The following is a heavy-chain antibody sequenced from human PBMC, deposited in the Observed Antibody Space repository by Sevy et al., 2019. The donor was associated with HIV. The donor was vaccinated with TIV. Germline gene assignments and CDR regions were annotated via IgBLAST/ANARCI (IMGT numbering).Heavy chain of an antibody. CDR3: TTGAGYSYG. D-gene: IGHD5-18*01. Sequence: GGSLRLSCAASGFTFSRNGMHWVRQAPGKGLEWVGRIQSKTDGGTIDYAAPVKVRFTISRDDSKNTLYLQMNSLKTEDTAVYYCTTGAGYSYGWGQGTLVTVSS. CDR2: IQSKTDGGTI. CDR1: GFTFSRNG. J-gene: IGHJ4*02. V-gene: IGHV3-15*01.